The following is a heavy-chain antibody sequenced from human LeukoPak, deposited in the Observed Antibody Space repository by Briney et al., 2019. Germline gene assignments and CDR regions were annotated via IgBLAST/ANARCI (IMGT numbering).Heavy chain of an antibody. D-gene: IGHD1-26*01. CDR3: ARLFGVGAHNWFDP. Sequence: PSETLSLTCTVSGGSISNISYYWGWIRQPPGKGLEWTESIHYSGDTYYNPSLKTRVTISVDTSKNQFSLKLSSVTAADTAVYYCARLFGVGAHNWFDPWGQGTLVTVSS. V-gene: IGHV4-39*07. CDR1: GGSISNISYY. CDR2: IHYSGDT. J-gene: IGHJ5*02.